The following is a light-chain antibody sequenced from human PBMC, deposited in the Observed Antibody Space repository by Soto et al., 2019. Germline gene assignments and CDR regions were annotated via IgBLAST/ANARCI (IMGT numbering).Light chain of an antibody. J-gene: IGLJ3*02. CDR3: SSYARRNTLL. Sequence: QSVLTQPPSASGTPGQRVMMSCSGSTSNIRRHTVNWYQQLPGAAPKLLIYEVTKRPSGVPDRFSGSKSGNSASLTVSGLQSDDEADYFCSSYARRNTLLFGGGTKLTVL. CDR2: EVT. V-gene: IGLV1-44*01. CDR1: TSNIRRHT.